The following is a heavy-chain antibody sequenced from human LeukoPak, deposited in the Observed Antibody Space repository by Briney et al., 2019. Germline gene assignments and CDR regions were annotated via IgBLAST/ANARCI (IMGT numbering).Heavy chain of an antibody. CDR3: AGFTFFRGVITFDY. V-gene: IGHV4-34*01. CDR1: GGSYSDYY. CDR2: VDHSGGT. D-gene: IGHD3-10*01. Sequence: PSETLSLTCGVYGGSYSDYYWGWIRQPPGKGLEWIGSVDHSGGTYYNPSLRSRVSISVDTSKNQFSLKLSSVTAADTAVYSCAGFTFFRGVITFDYWGQGTLVTVSS. J-gene: IGHJ4*02.